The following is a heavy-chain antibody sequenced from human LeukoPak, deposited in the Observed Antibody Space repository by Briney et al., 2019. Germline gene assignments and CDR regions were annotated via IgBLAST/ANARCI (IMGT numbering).Heavy chain of an antibody. CDR1: GGSISSYY. V-gene: IGHV4-59*12. D-gene: IGHD6-19*01. CDR3: ATAENSSGWFAY. Sequence: SETLSLTCTVSGGSISSYYWSWIRQPPGKGLERIGYIYYTGSTNYNPSLKSRVTISVDTSSNQFSLKLDSVTAADTAVYYCATAENSSGWFAYWGQGTLVTVSS. CDR2: IYYTGST. J-gene: IGHJ4*02.